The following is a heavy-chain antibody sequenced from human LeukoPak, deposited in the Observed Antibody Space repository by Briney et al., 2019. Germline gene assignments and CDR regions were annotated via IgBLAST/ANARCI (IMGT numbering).Heavy chain of an antibody. CDR1: GGSISSSNW. V-gene: IGHV4-4*02. D-gene: IGHD3-10*01. CDR3: ARDYYGSGSYVPMYYMDV. CDR2: IYHSGST. Sequence: SETLSLTCAVSGGSISSSNWWSWVRQPPGKGLEWIGEIYHSGSTNYNPSLKSRVTISVDKSKNQFSLKLSSVTAADTAVYYCARDYYGSGSYVPMYYMDVWGKGTTVTVSS. J-gene: IGHJ6*03.